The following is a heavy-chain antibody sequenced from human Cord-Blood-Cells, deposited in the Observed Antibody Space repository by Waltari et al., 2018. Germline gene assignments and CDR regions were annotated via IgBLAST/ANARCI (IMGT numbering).Heavy chain of an antibody. J-gene: IGHJ4*02. CDR1: GGTFSSYA. CDR3: ARALTGYYTTLTPPDY. Sequence: QVQLVQSGAEVKKPGSSVKVSCKASGGTFSSYAISWVRQAPGQGLEWMGGIVPIFGTANYAQKFQGRVTVTADESTSTAYMELSSLGSEATAVYYCARALTGYYTTLTPPDYWGQGTLVTVSS. V-gene: IGHV1-69*01. D-gene: IGHD3-9*01. CDR2: IVPIFGTA.